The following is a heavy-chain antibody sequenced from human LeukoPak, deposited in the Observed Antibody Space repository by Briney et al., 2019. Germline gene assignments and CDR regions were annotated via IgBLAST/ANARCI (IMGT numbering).Heavy chain of an antibody. Sequence: ASVKVSCKASGYTFTAYYMHWVRQAPGKGLEWMGGFDPEDGETIYAQKFQGRVTMTEDTSTDTAYMELSSLRSEDTAVYYCATGQDRTEMEWLPSGQWGQGTLVTVSS. D-gene: IGHD3-3*01. CDR1: GYTFTAYY. V-gene: IGHV1-24*01. CDR3: ATGQDRTEMEWLPSGQ. CDR2: FDPEDGET. J-gene: IGHJ4*02.